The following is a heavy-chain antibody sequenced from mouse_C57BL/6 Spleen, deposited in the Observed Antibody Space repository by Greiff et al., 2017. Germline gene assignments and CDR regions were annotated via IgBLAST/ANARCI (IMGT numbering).Heavy chain of an antibody. V-gene: IGHV1-81*01. J-gene: IGHJ3*01. D-gene: IGHD2-4*01. CDR3: ARLGYDYDTY. CDR2: IYPRSGNT. Sequence: QVQLQQSGAELARPGASVKLSCKASGYTFTSYGISWVKQRTGQGLEWIGEIYPRSGNTYYNEKFNGKATLTADKSSSTAYMELRSLTSEDSAVYFCARLGYDYDTYWGQGTLVTVSA. CDR1: GYTFTSYG.